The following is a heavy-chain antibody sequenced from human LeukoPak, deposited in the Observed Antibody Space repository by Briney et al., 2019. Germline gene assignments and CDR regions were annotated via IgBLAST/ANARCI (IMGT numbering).Heavy chain of an antibody. CDR3: ARARYYDSSGYYPNYYYYYMDV. J-gene: IGHJ6*03. V-gene: IGHV4-39*07. Sequence: MSSETLSLTCTVSGGSISSSSYYWGWIRQPPGKGLEWIGSIYYSGSTYYNPSLKSRVTISVDTSKNQFSLKLSSVTAADTAVYYCARARYYDSSGYYPNYYYYYMDVWGKGTTVTVSS. CDR2: IYYSGST. CDR1: GGSISSSSYY. D-gene: IGHD3-22*01.